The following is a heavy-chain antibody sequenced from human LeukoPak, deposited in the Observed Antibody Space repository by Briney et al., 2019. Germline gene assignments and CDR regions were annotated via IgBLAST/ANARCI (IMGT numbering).Heavy chain of an antibody. CDR1: GGPISSRPYY. CDR2: IYSSGDT. Sequence: SETLSLTCSVSGGPISSRPYYWGWFRQSPGKELEWIAYIYSSGDTYYNPSLKSRVTMSIDTSKRQFSLQLSSVTATDTAVYYCARGPTVTTDYWGQGTLVTVSS. J-gene: IGHJ4*02. V-gene: IGHV4-39*01. CDR3: ARGPTVTTDY. D-gene: IGHD4-17*01.